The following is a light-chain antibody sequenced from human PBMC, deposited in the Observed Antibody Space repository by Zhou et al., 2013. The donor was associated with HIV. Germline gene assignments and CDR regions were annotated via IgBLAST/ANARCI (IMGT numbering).Light chain of an antibody. CDR3: QQYLSWPPT. J-gene: IGKJ2*01. Sequence: DIQMTQSPSSLSASVGDRVTITCRASQGIGYSLAWYQQQPGRVPKLLIYTASILQSGVPSRFSGVGSGTDFTLTISSLQPEDVGTYYCQQYLSWPPTFGQGTDLESK. CDR2: TAS. CDR1: QGIGYS. V-gene: IGKV1-27*01.